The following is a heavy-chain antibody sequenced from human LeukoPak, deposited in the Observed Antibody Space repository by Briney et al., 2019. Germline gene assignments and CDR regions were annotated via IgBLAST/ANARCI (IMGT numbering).Heavy chain of an antibody. V-gene: IGHV4-39*01. D-gene: IGHD5-18*01. J-gene: IGHJ4*02. Sequence: SETLSLTCTVSGGSISSGSYSWGWIRQPPGKGLEWIGSISYSGSTYYNPSLKSRVTISVDTSKNQFSLKLTSVTAADTAVYYCARSGYSYGLFDFWGQGTLVTVSS. CDR2: ISYSGST. CDR3: ARSGYSYGLFDF. CDR1: GGSISSGSYS.